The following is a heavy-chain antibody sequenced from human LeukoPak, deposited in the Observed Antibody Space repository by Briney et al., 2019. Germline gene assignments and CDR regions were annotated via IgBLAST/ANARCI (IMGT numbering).Heavy chain of an antibody. CDR3: AKGGGSTSPHDY. V-gene: IGHV3-23*01. J-gene: IGHJ4*02. CDR2: ISGSGGST. Sequence: GGSLRLSCAAYGFTFSSYAMSWVRQAPGKGLEWVSAISGSGGSTYYADSVKGRFTISRDNSKNTLNLQMNSLRAEDTAVYYCAKGGGSTSPHDYWGQGTLVTVSS. CDR1: GFTFSSYA. D-gene: IGHD2-2*01.